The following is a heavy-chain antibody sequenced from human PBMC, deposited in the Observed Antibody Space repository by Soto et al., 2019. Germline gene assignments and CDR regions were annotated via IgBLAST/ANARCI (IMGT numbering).Heavy chain of an antibody. CDR1: GYSFAGYW. CDR2: IDPSDSQT. CDR3: ARGGLSTSTFDY. V-gene: IGHV5-10-1*01. D-gene: IGHD1-1*01. J-gene: IGHJ4*02. Sequence: GESLKISCKGSGYSFAGYWITWVRQKPGKGLEWMGRIDPSDSQTYYSPSFRGHVTISVTKSITTVFLQWSSLRASDTAMYYCARGGLSTSTFDYWGQGTPVTVSA.